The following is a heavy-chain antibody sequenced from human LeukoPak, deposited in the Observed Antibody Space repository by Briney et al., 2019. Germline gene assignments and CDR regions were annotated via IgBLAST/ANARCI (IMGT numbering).Heavy chain of an antibody. Sequence: PSETLSLTCAVYGGSFSGYYWSWIRQPPGKGLEWIGEINHSGSTNYNPSLKSRVTISVDTSKNQFSLKLSSVTAADTAVYYCARQWELPAFDIWAKGQWSPSLQ. CDR2: INHSGST. CDR1: GGSFSGYY. CDR3: ARQWELPAFDI. V-gene: IGHV4-34*01. D-gene: IGHD1-26*01. J-gene: IGHJ3*02.